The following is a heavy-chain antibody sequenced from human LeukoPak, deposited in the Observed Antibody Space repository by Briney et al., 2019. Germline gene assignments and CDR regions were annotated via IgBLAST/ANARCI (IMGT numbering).Heavy chain of an antibody. CDR3: ARGPRVRGYYYNPIDY. CDR2: IIPIFGTA. Sequence: SVKVSCKASGGTFGSYAISWVRQAPGQGLEWMGGIIPIFGTANYAQKFQGRVTITADESTSTAYMELSSLRSEDTAVYYCARGPRVRGYYYNPIDYWGQGTLVTVSS. V-gene: IGHV1-69*01. D-gene: IGHD3-22*01. J-gene: IGHJ4*02. CDR1: GGTFGSYA.